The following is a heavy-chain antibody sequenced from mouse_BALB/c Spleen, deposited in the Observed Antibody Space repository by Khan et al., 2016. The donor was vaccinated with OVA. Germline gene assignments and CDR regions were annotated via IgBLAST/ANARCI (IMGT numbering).Heavy chain of an antibody. CDR1: GYTFTSYW. CDR2: IATGSGSA. D-gene: IGHD1-1*01. V-gene: IGHV1S41*01. J-gene: IGHJ4*01. CDR3: ARSNYDGSGLYAMAY. Sequence: DLVKPGASVKVSCKASGYTFTSYWINWIKQRPGQGLEWIGRIATGSGSAYYNDMFKGKATLTIDTSSSTAYIQLSSLSSEDSAVYVGARSNYDGSGLYAMAYWGQGISVTVSS.